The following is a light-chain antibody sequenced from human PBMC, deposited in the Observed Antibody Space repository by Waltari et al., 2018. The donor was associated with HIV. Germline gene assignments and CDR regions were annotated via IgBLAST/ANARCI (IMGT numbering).Light chain of an antibody. J-gene: IGLJ3*02. Sequence: SYELTQPPSVSVSPGQTARITCSGAEFSDQYAYWYHQKPGQAPVVVIYNDSERPSGIPERFSGSSSGTTVTLTISGAQAEDEADYYCQSADSSGTWVFGGGTKLTVL. CDR3: QSADSSGTWV. V-gene: IGLV3-25*03. CDR2: NDS. CDR1: EFSDQY.